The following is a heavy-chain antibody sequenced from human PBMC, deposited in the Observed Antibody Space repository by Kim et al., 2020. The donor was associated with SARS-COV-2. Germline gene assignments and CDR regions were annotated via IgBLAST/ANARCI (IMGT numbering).Heavy chain of an antibody. J-gene: IGHJ4*02. CDR3: ARVAKKSSSWYYFDY. V-gene: IGHV3-21*01. D-gene: IGHD6-13*01. Sequence: DSVKGRFTISRDNAKNSLCPQMNSLRAEHTAVYYCARVAKKSSSWYYFDYWGQGTLVTVSS.